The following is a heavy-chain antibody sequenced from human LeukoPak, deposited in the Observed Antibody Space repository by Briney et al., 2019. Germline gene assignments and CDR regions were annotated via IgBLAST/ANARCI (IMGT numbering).Heavy chain of an antibody. CDR3: ARDGASRYSYGLYYFDY. J-gene: IGHJ4*02. CDR2: IKQDGSEK. V-gene: IGHV3-7*03. Sequence: GGSLRLSCAASGFSFSSYWMSWVRQAPGKGLEWVANIKQDGSEKYYVDSVKGRFTISRDNAKNSLYLQMNSLRAEDTAVYYCARDGASRYSYGLYYFDYWGQGTLVTVSS. CDR1: GFSFSSYW. D-gene: IGHD5-18*01.